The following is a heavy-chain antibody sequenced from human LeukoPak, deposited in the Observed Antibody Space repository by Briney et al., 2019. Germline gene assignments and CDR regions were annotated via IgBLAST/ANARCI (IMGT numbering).Heavy chain of an antibody. D-gene: IGHD6-13*01. J-gene: IGHJ4*02. V-gene: IGHV3-21*04. Sequence: PGGSLRLSCAASGFTFSSYSMNWVRQAPGKGLEWVSSISSSSSYIYYADSVKGRFTISRDNAKNSLYLQMNILRAEDTAVYYCAKGRSSSWYFLYWGQGTLVTVSS. CDR2: ISSSSSYI. CDR3: AKGRSSSWYFLY. CDR1: GFTFSSYS.